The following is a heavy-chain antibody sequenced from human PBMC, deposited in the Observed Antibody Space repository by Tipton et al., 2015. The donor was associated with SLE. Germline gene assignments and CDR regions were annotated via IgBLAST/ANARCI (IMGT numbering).Heavy chain of an antibody. D-gene: IGHD5-12*01. J-gene: IGHJ6*02. Sequence: TLSLTCAVSGGSISTSNWWGWVRQAPGKGLEWIGEIHHSGSTNYNPPLKSRVTLSVDKSKNQFSLKLNSVTAADTAVYFCARGAISDFYYYGMDVWGQGTTVTVSS. CDR3: ARGAISDFYYYGMDV. V-gene: IGHV4-4*01. CDR1: GGSISTSNW. CDR2: IHHSGST.